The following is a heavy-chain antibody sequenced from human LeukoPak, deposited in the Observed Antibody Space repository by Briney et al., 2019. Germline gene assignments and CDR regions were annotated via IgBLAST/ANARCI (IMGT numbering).Heavy chain of an antibody. D-gene: IGHD3-22*01. J-gene: IGHJ4*02. Sequence: GGSLRLSCAAPGFTFSSSWMSWVRQAPGKGLEWVANIKEDGSEKYYVDSVKGRFTISRDNAKNSLYLQMNSLRAEDTAVYYCARQYYYDSSGYYPFDYWGQGTLVTVSS. V-gene: IGHV3-7*01. CDR2: IKEDGSEK. CDR3: ARQYYYDSSGYYPFDY. CDR1: GFTFSSSW.